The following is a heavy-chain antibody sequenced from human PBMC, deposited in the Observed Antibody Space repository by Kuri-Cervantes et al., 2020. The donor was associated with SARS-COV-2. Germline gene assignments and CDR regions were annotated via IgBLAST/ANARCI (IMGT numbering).Heavy chain of an antibody. Sequence: GESLKISCTASGFTFSSYAMSWVRQAPGKGLEWVSAISGSGGSTYYADSVKGRFTISRDNSKNTIYLQMNNLRPEDTAVYYCAVPVVPAAIFENWFDPWGQGTLVTVSS. CDR3: AVPVVPAAIFENWFDP. J-gene: IGHJ5*02. D-gene: IGHD2-2*01. V-gene: IGHV3-23*01. CDR1: GFTFSSYA. CDR2: ISGSGGST.